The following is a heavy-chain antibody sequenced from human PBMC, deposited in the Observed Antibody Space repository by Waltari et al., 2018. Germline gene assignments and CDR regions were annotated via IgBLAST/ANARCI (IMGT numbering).Heavy chain of an antibody. CDR2: IYYSGST. V-gene: IGHV4-59*01. CDR1: GGSISSYY. CDR3: AGVEKGDSSSWSLYYLDY. Sequence: QVQLQESGPGLVKPSETLSLTCTVSGGSISSYYWSWIRQPPGKGLEWIGYIYYSGSTNHHPSPKGRVTITVETAKNQFSLKLSLVTAADTAVYYCAGVEKGDSSSWSLYYLDYWGQGTLVTVSS. D-gene: IGHD6-13*01. J-gene: IGHJ4*02.